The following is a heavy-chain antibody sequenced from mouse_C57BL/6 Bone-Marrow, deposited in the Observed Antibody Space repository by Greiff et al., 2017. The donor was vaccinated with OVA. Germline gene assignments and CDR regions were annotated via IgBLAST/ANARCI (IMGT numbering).Heavy chain of an antibody. V-gene: IGHV7-3*01. CDR1: GFTFTDYY. Sequence: EVQVVESGGGLVQPGGSLSLSCAASGFTFTDYYMSWVRQTPGKALEWLGFIRNKANGNKTEYSVSVKGRFTISRDNSQSILYLQMNALGAEDSATYYWASAQGAFYYAMDYWGQGTSVTVSS. J-gene: IGHJ4*01. CDR3: ASAQGAFYYAMDY. CDR2: IRNKANGNKT. D-gene: IGHD3-3*01.